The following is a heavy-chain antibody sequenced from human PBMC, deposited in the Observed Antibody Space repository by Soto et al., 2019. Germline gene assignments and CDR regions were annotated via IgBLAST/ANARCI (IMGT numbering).Heavy chain of an antibody. CDR3: ARGSKIGYCSSTSCYQRHYYYGMDV. V-gene: IGHV4-34*01. D-gene: IGHD2-2*01. Sequence: SETLSLTCAVYGGSFSGYYWSWIRQPPGKGLEWIGEINHSGSTNYNPSLKSRVTISVDTSKNQFSLKLTSVTAADTAVYYCARGSKIGYCSSTSCYQRHYYYGMDVWGQGTTLTVSS. CDR2: INHSGST. J-gene: IGHJ6*02. CDR1: GGSFSGYY.